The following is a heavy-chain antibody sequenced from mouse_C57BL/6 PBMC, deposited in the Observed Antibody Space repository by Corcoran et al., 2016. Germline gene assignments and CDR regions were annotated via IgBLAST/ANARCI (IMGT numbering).Heavy chain of an antibody. V-gene: IGHV9-3*01. CDR2: INTYSGVP. J-gene: IGHJ2*01. CDR1: GYTFTTYG. D-gene: IGHD2-3*01. Sequence: QIQLVQSGPELKKPGETVKISCKASGYTFTTYGMSWVKQAPGKGLKWMGWINTYSGVPTYADDFKGRFAFSLETSASTAYLQINNLKNEDTATYFCAREDGFDYWGQGTTLTVSS. CDR3: AREDGFDY.